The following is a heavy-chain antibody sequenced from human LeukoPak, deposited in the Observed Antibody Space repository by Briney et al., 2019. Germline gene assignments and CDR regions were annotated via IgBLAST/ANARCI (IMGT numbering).Heavy chain of an antibody. Sequence: PSETLSLTCAVYGGSFSGYYWSWIRQPPGKGLEWIGEINHSGSTNYNPSLKSRVTISVDTSKNQFSLKLSSVTAADTAVYYCARGGYSYGYGDYWGQGTLVTVSS. CDR1: GGSFSGYY. D-gene: IGHD5-18*01. CDR2: INHSGST. J-gene: IGHJ4*02. V-gene: IGHV4-34*01. CDR3: ARGGYSYGYGDY.